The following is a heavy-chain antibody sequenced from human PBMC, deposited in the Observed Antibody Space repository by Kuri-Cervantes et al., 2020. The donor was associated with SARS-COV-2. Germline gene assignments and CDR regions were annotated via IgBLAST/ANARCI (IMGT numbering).Heavy chain of an antibody. CDR3: ARHGDFYRYYYYGMDV. V-gene: IGHV4-34*01. CDR1: GGSFSGYY. J-gene: IGHJ6*02. Sequence: SQTLSLTCAVYGGSFSGYYWSWIRQPPGKGLEWIGEINHSGSTNYNPSLKSRVTISADTSKDQFSLKLSSVTAADTAAYYCARHGDFYRYYYYGMDVWGQGTTVTVSS. CDR2: INHSGST. D-gene: IGHD3-3*01.